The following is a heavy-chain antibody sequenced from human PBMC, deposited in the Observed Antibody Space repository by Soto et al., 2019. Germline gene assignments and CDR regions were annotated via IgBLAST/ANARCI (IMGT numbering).Heavy chain of an antibody. CDR1: GYTLTELS. CDR2: FDPEDGET. V-gene: IGHV1-24*01. D-gene: IGHD3-22*01. Sequence: ASVKVSCKVSGYTLTELSMHWVRQAPGKGLEWMGGFDPEDGETIYAQKFQGRVTMTEDTSTDTAYMELSSLRSEDTAVYYRATDQRSSGDAFDIWGQGTMVTVSS. J-gene: IGHJ3*02. CDR3: ATDQRSSGDAFDI.